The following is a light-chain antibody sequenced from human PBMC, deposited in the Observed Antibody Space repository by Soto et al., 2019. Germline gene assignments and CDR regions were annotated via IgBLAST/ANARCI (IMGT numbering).Light chain of an antibody. V-gene: IGKV1-5*03. CDR2: TAS. J-gene: IGKJ1*01. CDR3: QQYNTYPWT. CDR1: QSIFSW. Sequence: DIQMTQSPSTLSASVGDRVTITCRASQSIFSWLAWYQQKPGEAPKLLIYTASSLQSGVPSSFSGSGSGTEFTLTISSLQPDDFATYYCQQYNTYPWTFGQGTKVEIK.